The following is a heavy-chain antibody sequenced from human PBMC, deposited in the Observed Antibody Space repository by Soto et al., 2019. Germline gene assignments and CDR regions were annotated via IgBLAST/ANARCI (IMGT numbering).Heavy chain of an antibody. Sequence: QITLKESGPTLVKPTQTLTLTCTFSGFSLSTSGMRVGWIRQPPGRALEWLAIIYWNDGKRYSPPLKSRLTITEDASKNHVVLTMTNMDPVDTATYFCAHREKYYFDSWGQGTLVTVSS. J-gene: IGHJ4*02. CDR3: AHREKYYFDS. CDR2: IYWNDGK. V-gene: IGHV2-5*01. CDR1: GFSLSTSGMR.